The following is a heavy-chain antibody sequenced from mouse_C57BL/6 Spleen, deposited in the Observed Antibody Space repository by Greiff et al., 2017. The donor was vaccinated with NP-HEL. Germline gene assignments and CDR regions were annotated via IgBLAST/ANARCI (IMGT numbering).Heavy chain of an antibody. Sequence: VQLQQSGAELVRPGASVKLSCKASGFNIKDYYMHWVKQRPEQGLEWIGRIDPEDGDTEYAPKFQGKATMTADTSSNTAYLQLSSLTSEDTAVYYCTTYYDGSSCDFDYWGQGTTLTVSS. D-gene: IGHD1-1*01. CDR2: IDPEDGDT. V-gene: IGHV14-1*01. CDR3: TTYYDGSSCDFDY. CDR1: GFNIKDYY. J-gene: IGHJ2*01.